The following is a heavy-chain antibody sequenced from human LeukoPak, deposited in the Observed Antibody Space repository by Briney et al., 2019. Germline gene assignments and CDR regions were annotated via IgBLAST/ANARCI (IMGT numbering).Heavy chain of an antibody. V-gene: IGHV3-30*03. CDR2: ISFDGSNK. CDR3: ARDQTGIAVAGTTFDQ. D-gene: IGHD6-19*01. Sequence: GGSLRLSCAASGFTFSSYSMNWVRQAPGKGLEWVAVISFDGSNKYYADSVKGRFTISRDNSKNTLYLQMNSLRAEDTAVYYCARDQTGIAVAGTTFDQWGQGTLITVSS. CDR1: GFTFSSYS. J-gene: IGHJ4*02.